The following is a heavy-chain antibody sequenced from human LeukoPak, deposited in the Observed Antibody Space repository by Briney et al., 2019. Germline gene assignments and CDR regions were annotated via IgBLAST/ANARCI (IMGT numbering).Heavy chain of an antibody. V-gene: IGHV5-51*01. CDR1: GYTFTSYW. D-gene: IGHD6-19*01. CDR2: IYPGDSDT. CDR3: VRHGGYTSGPDY. J-gene: IGHJ4*02. Sequence: GESLKISCKTSGYTFTSYWIGWVRQIPGEGLEWMGIIYPGDSDTRYSPSFQGQVTISADKSNTTAYLQWSSLKASDIAMYYCVRHGGYTSGPDYWGQGTLVTVSS.